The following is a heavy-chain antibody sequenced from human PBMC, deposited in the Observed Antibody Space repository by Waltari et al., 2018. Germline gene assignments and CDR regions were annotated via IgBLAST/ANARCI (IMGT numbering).Heavy chain of an antibody. CDR1: GFPFSPYW. CDR3: TREDYGGKDY. CDR2: IKTDGSTI. D-gene: IGHD4-17*01. Sequence: EVQLAESGGGLVQPGESLRLSCAASGFPFSPYWMHWVRQGPGKGLVWVSRIKTDGSTINYADSVKGRFTISRDNAKNTLYLQMNSLRAEETAVYYCTREDYGGKDYWGQGTLVTVSS. J-gene: IGHJ4*02. V-gene: IGHV3-74*01.